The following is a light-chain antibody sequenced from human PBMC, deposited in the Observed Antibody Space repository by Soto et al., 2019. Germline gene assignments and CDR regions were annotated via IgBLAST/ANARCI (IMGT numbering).Light chain of an antibody. V-gene: IGKV1-5*03. Sequence: DIQMTQSPSTLSASVGDRVTITCRASQSISSWLAWYQQKPGKAPKLLIYRASNLESGVPSRFRGSGSGTEFTLTISRLQPDDFETYYCQQYNSYSRTFGQGTKVDIK. CDR1: QSISSW. CDR3: QQYNSYSRT. CDR2: RAS. J-gene: IGKJ1*01.